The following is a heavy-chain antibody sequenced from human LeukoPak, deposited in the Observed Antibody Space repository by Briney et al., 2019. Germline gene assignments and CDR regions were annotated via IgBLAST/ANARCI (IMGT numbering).Heavy chain of an antibody. V-gene: IGHV3-21*01. CDR3: ARDQGDDYGDYDYYYYMDV. CDR2: ISSSSSYI. Sequence: PGGSLRLSCAASGFTFSSYSMNWVRQAPGKGLEWVSSISSSSSYIYYADSVKGRFTISRDNAKNSLYLQMNSLRAEDTAVYYCARDQGDDYGDYDYYYYMDVWGKGTTVTVS. CDR1: GFTFSSYS. J-gene: IGHJ6*03. D-gene: IGHD4-17*01.